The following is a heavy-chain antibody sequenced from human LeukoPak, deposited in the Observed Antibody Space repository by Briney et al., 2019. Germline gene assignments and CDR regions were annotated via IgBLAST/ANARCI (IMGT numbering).Heavy chain of an antibody. J-gene: IGHJ4*02. CDR3: TRIIKSGSFDY. V-gene: IGHV3-15*01. D-gene: IGHD1-26*01. Sequence: GSLRLSCAASGFTFSDHYMDWVRQAPGKGLEWVGRIKSKTDGGTTDYAAPVKGRFTISRDDSKNTLYLQMNSLKIEDTAVYYCTRIIKSGSFDYWGQGVLVTVSS. CDR2: IKSKTDGGTT. CDR1: GFTFSDHY.